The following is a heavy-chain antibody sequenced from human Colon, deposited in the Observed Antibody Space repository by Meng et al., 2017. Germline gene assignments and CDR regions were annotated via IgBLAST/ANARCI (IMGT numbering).Heavy chain of an antibody. CDR2: VKQDETEK. D-gene: IGHD5-12*01. Sequence: SCAASGFTFSSYWMSWVRQAPGKGLEWVANVKQDETEKFYVDSVKGRFTVSRDNAQNLLYLQMNSLRTDDTAVYYCARLEFGGDDRTFAYWGQGALVTVSS. J-gene: IGHJ4*02. V-gene: IGHV3-7*01. CDR1: GFTFSSYW. CDR3: ARLEFGGDDRTFAY.